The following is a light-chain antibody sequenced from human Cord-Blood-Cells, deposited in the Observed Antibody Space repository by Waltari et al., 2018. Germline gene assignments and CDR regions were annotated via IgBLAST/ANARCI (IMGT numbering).Light chain of an antibody. V-gene: IGLV2-23*01. CDR1: SSDVGRYNL. CDR3: CSYAGSSTWV. CDR2: EGR. J-gene: IGLJ3*02. Sequence: QSALTQPASVSGSPGQSITISCTGTSSDVGRYNLVSWYQQPPGKAPKLMIYEGRKRPSGVSNRFSGSKSGNTASLTISGLQAEDEADYYCCSYAGSSTWVFGGGTKLTVL.